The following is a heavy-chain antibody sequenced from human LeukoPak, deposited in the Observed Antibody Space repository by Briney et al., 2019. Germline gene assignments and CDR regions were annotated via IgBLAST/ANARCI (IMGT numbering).Heavy chain of an antibody. CDR3: ARFRAQIHCSGGSCYPPFFDY. V-gene: IGHV1-69*13. J-gene: IGHJ4*02. CDR1: GGTFSSYA. D-gene: IGHD2-15*01. Sequence: SVKVSCKASGGTFSSYAISWMRQAPGQGLEWMGGIIPIFGTANYAQKFQGRVTITADESTSTAYMELRSLRSDDTAVYYCARFRAQIHCSGGSCYPPFFDYWGQGTLVTVSS. CDR2: IIPIFGTA.